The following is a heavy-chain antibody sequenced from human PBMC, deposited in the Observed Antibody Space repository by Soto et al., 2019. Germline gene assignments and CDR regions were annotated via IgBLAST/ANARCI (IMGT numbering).Heavy chain of an antibody. J-gene: IGHJ4*02. CDR3: ARSETDYSTFDY. CDR1: GYTFTSYA. D-gene: IGHD3-9*01. V-gene: IGHV1-3*01. Sequence: ASVKVSCKASGYTFTSYAIHWVRQAPGQRLEWMGWINVGNGNTKYSQKFQGRVTITTDTSASAAYMELSSLGSEDTSVYFCARSETDYSTFDYWGQGTLVTVSS. CDR2: INVGNGNT.